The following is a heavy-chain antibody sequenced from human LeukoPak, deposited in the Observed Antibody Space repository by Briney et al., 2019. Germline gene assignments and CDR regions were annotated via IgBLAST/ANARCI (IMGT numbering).Heavy chain of an antibody. D-gene: IGHD6-6*01. CDR1: GFTFSDYY. CDR2: ISSSGTTI. CDR3: AKILSGAYSSSSGFDY. V-gene: IGHV3-11*04. J-gene: IGHJ4*02. Sequence: PGGSLRLSCAASGFTFSDYYMSWIRQAPGKGLEWLSYISSSGTTIYYADSVKGRFTISRDNAKNSLYLQMNSLRAEDTAVYYCAKILSGAYSSSSGFDYWGQGTLVTVSS.